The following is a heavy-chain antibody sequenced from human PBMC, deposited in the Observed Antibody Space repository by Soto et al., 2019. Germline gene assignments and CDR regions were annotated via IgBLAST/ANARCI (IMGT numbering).Heavy chain of an antibody. D-gene: IGHD5-12*01. CDR1: GGSIISGCYY. CDR3: ARCVRGYSRYDPPAY. Sequence: SQTLSLTCTVSGGSIISGCYYLSWIRQHPGKGLEWIGYIYYNGSPYYNPSLKSRVTISLDTSKNPFSMNLRSETAADTAVYYCARCVRGYSRYDPPAYRGRRT. J-gene: IGHJ2*01. V-gene: IGHV4-31*03. CDR2: IYYNGSP.